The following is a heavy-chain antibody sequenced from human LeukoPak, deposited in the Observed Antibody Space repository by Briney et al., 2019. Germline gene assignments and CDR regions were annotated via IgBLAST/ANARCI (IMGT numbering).Heavy chain of an antibody. CDR1: GFTFSDYY. D-gene: IGHD6-19*01. Sequence: GGSLRLSCAASGFTFSDYYMSWIRQAPGKGLEWVSYISSSGSTIYYADSVKGRFTISRDNAKNSLYLQMNSLRAEDTAVYYCATHTPPGIAVAGSNPEGLFDYWGQGTLVTVSS. V-gene: IGHV3-11*01. J-gene: IGHJ4*02. CDR3: ATHTPPGIAVAGSNPEGLFDY. CDR2: ISSSGSTI.